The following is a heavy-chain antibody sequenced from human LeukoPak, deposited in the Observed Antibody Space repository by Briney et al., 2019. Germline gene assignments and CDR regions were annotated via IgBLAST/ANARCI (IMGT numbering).Heavy chain of an antibody. V-gene: IGHV3-11*04. J-gene: IGHJ4*02. Sequence: GGSLRLSCAASGFTFSDYYMSWIRQAPGKGREWVSYISSSGSTIYYADSVKGRFTISRDNAKNSLYLQMNILRDADTAVYYCASEGRYCSSTSCSADYWGQGTLVTVSS. CDR2: ISSSGSTI. D-gene: IGHD2-2*01. CDR3: ASEGRYCSSTSCSADY. CDR1: GFTFSDYY.